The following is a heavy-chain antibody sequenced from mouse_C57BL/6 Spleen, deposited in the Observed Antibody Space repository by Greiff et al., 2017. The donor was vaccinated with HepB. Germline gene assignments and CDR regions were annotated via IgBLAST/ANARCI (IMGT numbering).Heavy chain of an antibody. V-gene: IGHV1-61*01. CDR3: ARSSSSGYY. CDR1: GYTFTSYW. CDR2: IYPSDSET. J-gene: IGHJ2*01. Sequence: QVHVKQPGAELVRPGSSVKLSCKASGYTFTSYWMDWVKQRPGQGLEWIGNIYPSDSETHYNQKFKDKATLTVDKSSSTAYMQLSSLTSEDSAVYYCARSSSSGYYWGQGTTLTVSS. D-gene: IGHD3-2*02.